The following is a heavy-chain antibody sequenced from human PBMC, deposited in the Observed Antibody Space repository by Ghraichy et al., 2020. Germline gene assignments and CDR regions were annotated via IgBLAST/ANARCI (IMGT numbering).Heavy chain of an antibody. CDR3: ARSIFMPATDY. V-gene: IGHV4-34*01. Sequence: SQTLSLTCAVYGGSFSGYYWSWIRQPPGKGLEWIGEINHSGSTNYNPSLKSRVTISVDTSKNQFSLKLSSVTAADTAVYYCARSIFMPATDYWGQGTLVTVSS. CDR1: GGSFSGYY. J-gene: IGHJ4*02. CDR2: INHSGST. D-gene: IGHD2-2*01.